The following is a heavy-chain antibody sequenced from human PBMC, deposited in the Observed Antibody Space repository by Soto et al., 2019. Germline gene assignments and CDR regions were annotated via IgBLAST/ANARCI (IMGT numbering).Heavy chain of an antibody. CDR3: AADRGGDLPFDY. CDR1: GFTFTSSA. J-gene: IGHJ4*02. D-gene: IGHD2-21*01. CDR2: IVVGSGNT. V-gene: IGHV1-58*01. Sequence: QTQLVQSGPEVKKPGTSVKVSCKASGFTFTSSAVQWVRQARGQRLEGIGWIVVGSGNTNYAQKFQERVTITRDMSTSTAYMELSSLRSEDTAVYYCAADRGGDLPFDYWGQGTLVTVSS.